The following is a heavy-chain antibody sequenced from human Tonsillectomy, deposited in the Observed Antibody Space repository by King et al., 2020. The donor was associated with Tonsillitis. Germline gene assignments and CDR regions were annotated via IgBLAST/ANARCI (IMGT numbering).Heavy chain of an antibody. V-gene: IGHV3-30*02. CDR3: AKDPTDGWFGEELNYFDD. CDR1: GFTFSSYG. Sequence: VQLVESGGGVVQPGGSLRLSCAASGFTFSSYGIHWVRQAPGKGLEWVAFIRYDGSKKYYADSVKGRFTISRDNSKSTLYLQMNSLRAEDTAVYYCAKDPTDGWFGEELNYFDDWGQGTLVTVSS. CDR2: IRYDGSKK. J-gene: IGHJ4*02. D-gene: IGHD3-10*01.